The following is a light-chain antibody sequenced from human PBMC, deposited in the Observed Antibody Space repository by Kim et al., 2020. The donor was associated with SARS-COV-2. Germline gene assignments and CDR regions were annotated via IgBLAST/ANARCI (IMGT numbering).Light chain of an antibody. CDR2: EVT. V-gene: IGLV2-18*02. Sequence: GQPVTITCTGTSSDVGGYNRVSWSQQSPGTAPKLIIYEVTHRPSGIPDRFSGSKSGNTASLHISGLQADDEADYYCISYTGRNTFVFGTGTKVTVL. CDR1: SSDVGGYNR. CDR3: ISYTGRNTFV. J-gene: IGLJ1*01.